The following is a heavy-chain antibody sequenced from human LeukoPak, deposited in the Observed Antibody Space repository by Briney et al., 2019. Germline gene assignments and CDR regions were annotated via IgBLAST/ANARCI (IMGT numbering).Heavy chain of an antibody. Sequence: SSVKVSCKASGCTFSSYAISWLRQAPGQGLEWVGGRIPIFCSAHHAQKFQGIVKITADKSTSTAYMELSSLRSEDTAVFYCARDASTVTGTDAFDIWGEGTMVTLP. D-gene: IGHD4-17*01. CDR1: GCTFSSYA. J-gene: IGHJ3*02. V-gene: IGHV1-69*06. CDR2: RIPIFCSA. CDR3: ARDASTVTGTDAFDI.